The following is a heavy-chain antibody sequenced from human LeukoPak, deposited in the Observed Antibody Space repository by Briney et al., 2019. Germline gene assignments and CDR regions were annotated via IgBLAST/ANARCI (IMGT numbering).Heavy chain of an antibody. CDR1: GGSISSYY. CDR3: ARHSMSGSYQILFDY. Sequence: PSETLSLTCTVSGGSISSYYWSWIRQPPGKGLEWIGYIYYSGSTNYNPSLKSRVTISVDTSKNQFSLKLSSVTAADTAVYYCARHSMSGSYQILFDYWGQGTLSPSPQ. J-gene: IGHJ4*02. CDR2: IYYSGST. D-gene: IGHD1-26*01. V-gene: IGHV4-59*08.